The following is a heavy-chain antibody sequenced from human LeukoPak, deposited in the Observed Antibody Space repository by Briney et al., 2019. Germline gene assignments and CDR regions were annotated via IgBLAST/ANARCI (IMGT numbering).Heavy chain of an antibody. CDR1: GFTFSNYA. V-gene: IGHV3-23*01. Sequence: GGSLRLSCAASGFTFSNYAMSWVRQAPGKGLEWVSAISGSGGSTYYADSVKGRFTISRDNAKNSLYLQMNSMRAEDTAVYYCVREGTTVALFDYWGQGSLVTVSS. CDR2: ISGSGGST. CDR3: VREGTTVALFDY. D-gene: IGHD6-19*01. J-gene: IGHJ4*02.